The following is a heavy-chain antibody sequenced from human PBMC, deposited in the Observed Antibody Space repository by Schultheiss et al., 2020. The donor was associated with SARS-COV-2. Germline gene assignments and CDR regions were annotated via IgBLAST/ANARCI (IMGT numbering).Heavy chain of an antibody. D-gene: IGHD3-10*01. CDR3: ARIRGVRGSWRGAGGTYYMDV. J-gene: IGHJ6*03. CDR1: GGSISSYY. Sequence: SETLSLTCTVSGGSISSYYWSWIRQPAGKGLEWIGYIYYSGSTNYNPSLKSRVTISVDTSKNQFSLKLSSVTAADTAVYYCARIRGVRGSWRGAGGTYYMDVWGKGTTVTGSS. V-gene: IGHV4-59*01. CDR2: IYYSGST.